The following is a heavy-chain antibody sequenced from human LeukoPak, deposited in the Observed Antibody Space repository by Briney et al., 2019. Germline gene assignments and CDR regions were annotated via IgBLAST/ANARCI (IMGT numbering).Heavy chain of an antibody. Sequence: SETLSPTCTVSGRSISSSTYFWDWIRHSPGKGLEWFATTYYSGTTYYNPSLKSRVTISIDMSKNHFSLNLNYVTAADTAVYYCARHGGGGLWFGVSNTCNMDVWGKGTTVTISS. CDR1: GRSISSSTYF. CDR2: TYYSGTT. CDR3: ARHGGGGLWFGVSNTCNMDV. J-gene: IGHJ6*03. V-gene: IGHV4-39*01. D-gene: IGHD3-10*01.